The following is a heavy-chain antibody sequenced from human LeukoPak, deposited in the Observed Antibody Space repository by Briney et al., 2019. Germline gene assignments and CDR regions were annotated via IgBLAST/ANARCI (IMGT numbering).Heavy chain of an antibody. V-gene: IGHV1-46*01. CDR1: GYTFTSYY. D-gene: IGHD6-19*01. CDR3: ARGSSGWYYFDY. CDR2: INPSGGST. Sequence: ASVKVSCKASGYTFTSYYMHWVRQAPGQGLEWMGIINPSGGSTSYAQKFQGRVAMTRDMSTSTVYMELSSLRSEDTAVYYCARGSSGWYYFDYWGQGTLVTVSS. J-gene: IGHJ4*02.